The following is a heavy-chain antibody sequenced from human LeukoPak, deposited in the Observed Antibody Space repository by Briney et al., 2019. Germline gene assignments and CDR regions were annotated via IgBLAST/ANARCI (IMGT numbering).Heavy chain of an antibody. D-gene: IGHD6-19*01. J-gene: IGHJ4*02. Sequence: TSLETLSLTCTVSGGSISSYYWSWIRQPPGKGLEWIGYIYYSGSTNYNPSLKSRVTISVDTSKNQFSLKLSSVTAADTAVYYCASGGTGIAVAGNPSSDLPFDYWGQGTLVTVSS. CDR1: GGSISSYY. CDR2: IYYSGST. CDR3: ASGGTGIAVAGNPSSDLPFDY. V-gene: IGHV4-59*01.